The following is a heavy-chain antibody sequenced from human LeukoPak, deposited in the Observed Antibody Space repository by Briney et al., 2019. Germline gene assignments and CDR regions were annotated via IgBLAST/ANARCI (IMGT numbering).Heavy chain of an antibody. J-gene: IGHJ4*02. V-gene: IGHV4-39*01. CDR1: GGSISSSSYY. Sequence: PSETLSLTCTVSGGSISSSSYYWGWIRQPPGKGLEWIGSIYYSGSTYYNPSLKSRVTISVDTSKNQFSLKLSSVTAADTAVYYCARREWAKYYFDSWGQGTLVTVSS. CDR3: ARREWAKYYFDS. D-gene: IGHD2-8*01. CDR2: IYYSGST.